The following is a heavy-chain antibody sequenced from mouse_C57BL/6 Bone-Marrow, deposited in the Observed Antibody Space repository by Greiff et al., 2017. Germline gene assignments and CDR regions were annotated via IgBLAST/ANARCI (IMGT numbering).Heavy chain of an antibody. CDR3: ARKEDYDGFAY. V-gene: IGHV1-81*01. Sequence: QVQLQQSGAELARPGASVKLSCKASGYTFTSYGISWVKQRTGQGLEWIGEIYPRSGNTYYNEKFKGKATLTADKSSSTAYMELRSLTSEDSAVYFCARKEDYDGFAYWGQGTLVTVSA. J-gene: IGHJ3*01. D-gene: IGHD2-4*01. CDR1: GYTFTSYG. CDR2: IYPRSGNT.